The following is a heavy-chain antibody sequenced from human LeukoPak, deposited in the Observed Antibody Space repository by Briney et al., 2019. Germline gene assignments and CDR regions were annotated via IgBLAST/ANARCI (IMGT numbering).Heavy chain of an antibody. D-gene: IGHD3-10*01. CDR2: IYHSGST. V-gene: IGHV4-30-2*01. Sequence: SETLSLTCTVSGGSISSYSWSWIRQPPGKGLEWIGYIYHSGSTYYNPSLKSRVTISVDRSKNQFSLKLSSVTAADTAVYYCARGLGPSMVRGVYFDYWGQGTLVTVSS. J-gene: IGHJ4*02. CDR3: ARGLGPSMVRGVYFDY. CDR1: GGSISSYS.